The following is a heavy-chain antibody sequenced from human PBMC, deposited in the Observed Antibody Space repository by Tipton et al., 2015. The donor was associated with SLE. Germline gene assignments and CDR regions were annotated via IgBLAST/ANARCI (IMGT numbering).Heavy chain of an antibody. CDR2: IILIFGTT. V-gene: IGHV1-69*01. D-gene: IGHD2/OR15-2a*01. J-gene: IGHJ4*02. CDR3: AREPPFLVEGGLFDY. CDR1: GYTFTSFG. Sequence: QVQLVQSGAEVKKPGASVKVSCRASGYTFTSFGISWVRQAPGQGLEWMGGIILIFGTTDYAQKFQGRVTISADESTSTAYMELSSLRSDDSAVYYCAREPPFLVEGGLFDYWGQGTLVTVSS.